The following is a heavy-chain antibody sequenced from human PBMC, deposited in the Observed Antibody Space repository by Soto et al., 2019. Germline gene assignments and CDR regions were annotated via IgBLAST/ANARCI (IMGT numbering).Heavy chain of an antibody. CDR3: ARDTREITRVRGVIPYYIYHMDV. J-gene: IGHJ6*02. CDR1: GGTFNNYA. CDR2: LIPAFGTP. V-gene: IGHV1-69*01. D-gene: IGHD3-10*01. Sequence: QVQLAQSGAEVKKRGSSVKVSCRVSGGTFNNYAISWVRQAPGEGLEWMGGLIPAFGTPKYAQRFQDRVTISADVYAATAYMELTSLRSDDTAVYYCARDTREITRVRGVIPYYIYHMDVWGPGTTVAVYS.